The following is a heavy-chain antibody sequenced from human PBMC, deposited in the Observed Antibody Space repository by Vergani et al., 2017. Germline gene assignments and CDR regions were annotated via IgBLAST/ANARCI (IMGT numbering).Heavy chain of an antibody. CDR2: INHSGST. CDR1: GWSFSGYY. CDR3: ARSVSAGYYYYYMDV. V-gene: IGHV4-34*01. Sequence: QVQLQQWGAGLLKPSETLSLTCAVYGWSFSGYYWSWIRQPPGKGLEWFGQINHSGSTNYNPSLKSRVTISVDTSKKQFSLKLSSVTAADTAVYYCARSVSAGYYYYYMDVWGKGTTVTVSS. J-gene: IGHJ6*03.